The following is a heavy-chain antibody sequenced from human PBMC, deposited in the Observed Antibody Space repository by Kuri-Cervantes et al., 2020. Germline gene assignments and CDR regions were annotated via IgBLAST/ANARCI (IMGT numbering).Heavy chain of an antibody. CDR1: GGSISSGGYS. J-gene: IGHJ4*02. CDR3: ARAAGTGYYDY. Sequence: ESLKISCGVSGGSISSGGYSWSWIRQPPGKGLEWIGNIYYSGITNYSPSLKSRVTISVDMSKNQFSLKLTSVTAADTAVYYCARAAGTGYYDYWGQGTLVTVSS. V-gene: IGHV4-61*08. D-gene: IGHD3-9*01. CDR2: IYYSGIT.